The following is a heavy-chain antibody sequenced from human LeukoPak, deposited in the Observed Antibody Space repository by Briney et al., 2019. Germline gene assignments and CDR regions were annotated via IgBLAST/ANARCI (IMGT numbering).Heavy chain of an antibody. Sequence: SETLSLTCTVSGGSISSYYWSWIRQPPGKGLEWVGYIYYSGSTNYNPSLKSRVTISVATSKHQLPLKLSSVTAADTAVYYCARDHPDGYYYYYMDVWGKGTTVTVSS. D-gene: IGHD1-14*01. CDR1: GGSISSYY. V-gene: IGHV4-59*12. J-gene: IGHJ6*03. CDR3: ARDHPDGYYYYYMDV. CDR2: IYYSGST.